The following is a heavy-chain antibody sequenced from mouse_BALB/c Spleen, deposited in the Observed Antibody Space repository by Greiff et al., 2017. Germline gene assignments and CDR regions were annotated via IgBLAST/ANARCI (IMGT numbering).Heavy chain of an antibody. J-gene: IGHJ3*01. Sequence: VQLQQSGPGLVKPSQSLSLTCTVTGYSITSDYAWNWIRQFPGNKLEWMGYISYSGSTSYNPSLKSRISITRDTSKNQFFLQLNSVTTEDTATYYCARTHHFLFAYWGQGTLVTVSA. CDR3: ARTHHFLFAY. CDR1: GYSITSDYA. CDR2: ISYSGST. V-gene: IGHV3-2*02.